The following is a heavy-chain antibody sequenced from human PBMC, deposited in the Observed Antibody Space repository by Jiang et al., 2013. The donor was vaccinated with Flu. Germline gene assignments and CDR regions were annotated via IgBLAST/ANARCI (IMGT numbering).Heavy chain of an antibody. D-gene: IGHD3-3*02. V-gene: IGHV5-51*03. CDR2: IYPGDSDA. Sequence: GAEVKKRGESLKISCEGSGYSFTNYWIAWVRQMPGKGLEWMGIIYPGDSDARYNPSFQGHVTISADKSINTAYLQWSSLEAPDTAMYYCARLWGPISLTNPNRGKYWFDPWGQGTLVTVSS. CDR1: GYSFTNYW. CDR3: ARLWGPISLTNPNRGKYWFDP. J-gene: IGHJ5*02.